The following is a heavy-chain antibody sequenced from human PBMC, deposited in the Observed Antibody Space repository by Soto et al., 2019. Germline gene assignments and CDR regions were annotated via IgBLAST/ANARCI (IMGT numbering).Heavy chain of an antibody. CDR1: GFTFSHAW. CDR3: TRRIAVAGTDYFDY. V-gene: IGHV3-15*07. Sequence: LVESGGGIVQPGGSLSLSCVASGFTFSHAWMDWVRQAPGKGLEWVGRIKSISDGETTNYAASVAGRFTISRDDSKNTLFLHVNSLKTDDTGVYYCTRRIAVAGTDYFDYWGKGTLVTVSA. D-gene: IGHD6-19*01. CDR2: IKSISDGETT. J-gene: IGHJ4*02.